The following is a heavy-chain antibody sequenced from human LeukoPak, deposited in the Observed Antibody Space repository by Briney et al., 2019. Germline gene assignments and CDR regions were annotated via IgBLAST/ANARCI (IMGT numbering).Heavy chain of an antibody. CDR1: GGSFSGYY. CDR3: ARVGGTIVVVPAAKDWFDP. V-gene: IGHV4-34*01. J-gene: IGHJ5*02. D-gene: IGHD2-2*01. CDR2: INHSGST. Sequence: SETLSLTCAVYGGSFSGYYWSWIRQPPGKGLEWIGEINHSGSTNYNPSLKSRVTISVDTSKNQFSLKLSSVTAADTAVYYCARVGGTIVVVPAAKDWFDPWGQGTLVTVSS.